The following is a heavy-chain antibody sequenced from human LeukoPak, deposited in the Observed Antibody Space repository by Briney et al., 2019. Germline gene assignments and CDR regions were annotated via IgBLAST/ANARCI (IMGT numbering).Heavy chain of an antibody. Sequence: GGSLRLSCAASGFTFDDYGMSWVRQAPGKGLEWVSGINWNGGSTGYADSVKGRFTISRDNAKNSLHLQMNSLRAEDTALYYCARRYYVFWSGYFQEGVFDIWAKGTMVTVSS. D-gene: IGHD3-3*01. CDR1: GFTFDDYG. CDR2: INWNGGST. V-gene: IGHV3-20*04. CDR3: ARRYYVFWSGYFQEGVFDI. J-gene: IGHJ3*02.